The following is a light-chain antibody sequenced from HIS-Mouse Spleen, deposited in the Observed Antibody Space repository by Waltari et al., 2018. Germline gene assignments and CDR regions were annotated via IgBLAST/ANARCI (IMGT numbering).Light chain of an antibody. Sequence: QSALTQPASVSGSPGQSITISCTGTSSDVGSYNLVSWYQQHPGKAPKLMIYEGSKRPSGVSNRFSGSKSGNTASLTRSGLQAEDEADYYCCSYAGSSTWVVFGGGTKLTVL. CDR1: SSDVGSYNL. CDR2: EGS. J-gene: IGLJ2*01. V-gene: IGLV2-23*01. CDR3: CSYAGSSTWVV.